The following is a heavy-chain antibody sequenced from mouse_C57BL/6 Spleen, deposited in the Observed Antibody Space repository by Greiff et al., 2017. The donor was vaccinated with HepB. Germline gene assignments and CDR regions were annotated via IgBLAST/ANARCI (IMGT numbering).Heavy chain of an antibody. V-gene: IGHV1-50*01. CDR2: IDPSDSYT. D-gene: IGHD3-2*02. J-gene: IGHJ2*01. Sequence: QVQLQQPGAELVKPGASVKLSCKASGYTFTSYWMQWVKQRPGQGLEWIGEIDPSDSYTNYKQKFKGKATLTVDTSSSTAYMQLSSLTSEDSAVYYCARRWGSSAYYFDYWGQGTTLTVSS. CDR1: GYTFTSYW. CDR3: ARRWGSSAYYFDY.